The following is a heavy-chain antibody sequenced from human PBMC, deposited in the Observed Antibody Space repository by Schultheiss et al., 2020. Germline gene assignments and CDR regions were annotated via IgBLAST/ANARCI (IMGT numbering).Heavy chain of an antibody. D-gene: IGHD3-3*01. CDR2: ISSSSSYI. J-gene: IGHJ4*02. V-gene: IGHV3-21*01. CDR1: GFTFSSYS. CDR3: ARTTYYDFWSGYYSPEGAFDY. Sequence: GGSLRLSCAASGFTFSSYSMNWVRQAPGKGLEWVSSISSSSSYIYYADSVKGRFTISRDNAKNSLYLQMNSLRAEDTAVYYCARTTYYDFWSGYYSPEGAFDYWGQGTLVTVSS.